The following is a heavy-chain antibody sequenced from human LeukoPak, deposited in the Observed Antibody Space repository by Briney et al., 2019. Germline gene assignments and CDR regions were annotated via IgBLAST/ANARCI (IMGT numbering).Heavy chain of an antibody. CDR1: GGSISSGGYS. D-gene: IGHD1-1*01. Sequence: SETLSLTCAVSGGSISSGGYSWSWIRQPPGKGLEWIGYIYHSGSTYHNPSLKSRVTISVDRSKNQFSLKLSSVTAADTAVYYCARGYEGNYDYYYGMDVWGKGTTVTVSS. CDR2: IYHSGST. J-gene: IGHJ6*04. CDR3: ARGYEGNYDYYYGMDV. V-gene: IGHV4-30-2*01.